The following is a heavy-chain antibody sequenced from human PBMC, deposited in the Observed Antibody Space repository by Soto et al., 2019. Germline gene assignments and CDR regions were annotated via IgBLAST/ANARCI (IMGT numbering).Heavy chain of an antibody. CDR2: ISTYNGNT. CDR3: ARAGSSLGYAMDV. J-gene: IGHJ6*02. CDR1: GYTFTNYG. V-gene: IGHV1-18*04. Sequence: VASVKVSCKASGYTFTNYGISWVRQAPGQGLEWMGWISTYNGNTHYARKFQGRVAMTTDTSPSTAYMELRSLISDDTAVYYCARAGSSLGYAMDVWGQGTTVTAP. D-gene: IGHD3-10*01.